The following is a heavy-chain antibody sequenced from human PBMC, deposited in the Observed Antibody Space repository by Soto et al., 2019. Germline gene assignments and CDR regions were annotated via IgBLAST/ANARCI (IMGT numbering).Heavy chain of an antibody. Sequence: QVQLVESGGGVVQPGRSLRLSCAASGFTFSSYGMHWVRQAPGKGLEWVAVIWYDGSNKYYADSVKGRFTISRDNSKNTLYLQMNSLRAEDTAVYYCARGRVTAAAFWEDYWGQGTLVTVSS. V-gene: IGHV3-33*01. CDR1: GFTFSSYG. D-gene: IGHD6-13*01. CDR2: IWYDGSNK. J-gene: IGHJ4*02. CDR3: ARGRVTAAAFWEDY.